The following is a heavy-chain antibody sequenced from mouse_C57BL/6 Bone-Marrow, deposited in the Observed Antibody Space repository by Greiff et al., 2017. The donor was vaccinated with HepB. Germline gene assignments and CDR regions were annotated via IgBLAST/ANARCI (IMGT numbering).Heavy chain of an antibody. CDR2: INPNNGGT. D-gene: IGHD1-1*01. J-gene: IGHJ4*01. Sequence: VQLQQSGPELVKPGASVKIPCKASGYTFTDYNMDWVKQSHGKSLEWIGDINPNNGGTIYNQKFKGKATLTVGKSSSTAYMELRSLTSEDTAVYYCARSYYYGSTHYYAMDYWGQGTSVTVSS. V-gene: IGHV1-18*01. CDR1: GYTFTDYN. CDR3: ARSYYYGSTHYYAMDY.